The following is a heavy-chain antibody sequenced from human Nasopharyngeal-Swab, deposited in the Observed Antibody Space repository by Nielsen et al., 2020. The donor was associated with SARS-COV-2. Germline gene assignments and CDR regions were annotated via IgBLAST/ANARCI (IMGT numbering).Heavy chain of an antibody. D-gene: IGHD5-24*01. Sequence: WIRQPPGKGLEWIGSIYYSGATYYSPSRKSRVTISVDTSKNQFSLKLSSVTAADTAVYYCARERRDGYNSVCYFDYWGQGTLVTVSS. J-gene: IGHJ4*02. CDR3: ARERRDGYNSVCYFDY. V-gene: IGHV4-39*07. CDR2: IYYSGAT.